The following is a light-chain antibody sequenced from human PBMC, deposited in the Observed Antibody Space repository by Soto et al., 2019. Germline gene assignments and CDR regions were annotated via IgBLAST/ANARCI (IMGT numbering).Light chain of an antibody. Sequence: DIQMAQSPSSLSASVGDRVTITCRASQNINIYLNWYQQKPGKAPQVLIYGASSLQSGVPSRFIGNVSGTDLTLTIRRLQPEDFSTYYCQQSSSPPRTFGQGTKLEIK. CDR2: GAS. V-gene: IGKV1-39*01. CDR1: QNINIY. J-gene: IGKJ2*01. CDR3: QQSSSPPRT.